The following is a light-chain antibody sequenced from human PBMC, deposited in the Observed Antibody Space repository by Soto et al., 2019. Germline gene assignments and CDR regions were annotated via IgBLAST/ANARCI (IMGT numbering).Light chain of an antibody. Sequence: QSVLPQPASVSGSPGQSITISCTGTSSDVGTYNYVSWYQQHPGKAPKLMIYEVGNRPSGVSNRFSGSKSGNTASLTISGLQAEDEADYYCSSFTNSRADVFGTGTKVTVL. J-gene: IGLJ1*01. CDR1: SSDVGTYNY. CDR3: SSFTNSRADV. V-gene: IGLV2-14*01. CDR2: EVG.